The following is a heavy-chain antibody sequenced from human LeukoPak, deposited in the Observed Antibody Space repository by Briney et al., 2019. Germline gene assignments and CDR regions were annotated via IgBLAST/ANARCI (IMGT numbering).Heavy chain of an antibody. CDR1: GGAFRSYA. J-gene: IGHJ6*03. CDR2: IIPIFGTA. Sequence: ASVKVSSKASGGAFRSYAISWVRPAPGQGLGWMGGIIPIFGTAKYTQKFQGRVTITADESTSTAYMELSSLRSEDTAVYYCARGSRLPPYYYYMDVWGKGTTVTVSS. CDR3: ARGSRLPPYYYYMDV. D-gene: IGHD2-21*02. V-gene: IGHV1-69*01.